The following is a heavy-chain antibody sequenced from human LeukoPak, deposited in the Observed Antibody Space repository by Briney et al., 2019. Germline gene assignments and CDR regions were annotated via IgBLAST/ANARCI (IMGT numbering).Heavy chain of an antibody. CDR3: AVGVPAAILGY. CDR1: GGSISSYY. J-gene: IGHJ4*02. V-gene: IGHV4-59*01. CDR2: IYYSGST. D-gene: IGHD2-2*01. Sequence: PSETLSLTCTVSGGSISSYYWSWIRQPPGKGLEWIGYIYYSGSTNYNPSLKSRVTISVDTSKNQFSLKLSSVTAADTAVYYCAVGVPAAILGYWGQGTLVTVSS.